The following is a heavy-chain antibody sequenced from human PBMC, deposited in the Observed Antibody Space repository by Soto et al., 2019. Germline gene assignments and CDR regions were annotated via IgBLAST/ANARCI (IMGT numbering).Heavy chain of an antibody. J-gene: IGHJ4*02. D-gene: IGHD1-26*01. CDR1: GFSLSTSGAG. CDR3: AHRYGGNYYRWYFDS. V-gene: IGHV2-5*01. Sequence: SRPTLGNPTQTLTVTCTFSGFSLSTSGAGVGWIRQSPGKAPEWLALISWKDEKRYNPGLKSRLTITKDTSKNQVVLTMTNLDPVETATYFCAHRYGGNYYRWYFDSWGQGTLVTVSS. CDR2: ISWKDEK.